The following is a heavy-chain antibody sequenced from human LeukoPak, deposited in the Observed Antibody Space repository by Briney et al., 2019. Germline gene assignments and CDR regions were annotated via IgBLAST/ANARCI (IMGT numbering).Heavy chain of an antibody. D-gene: IGHD1-1*01. J-gene: IGHJ4*02. Sequence: SQTLSLTCTVSGGSISSGGYYWSWIRQHPGKGLEWIEYIYYSGSTYYNPSLKSRVTISVATSKNQFSLKLSSVTAADTAVYYCARASGYSPPDDYWGQGTLVTVSS. CDR3: ARASGYSPPDDY. V-gene: IGHV4-31*03. CDR1: GGSISSGGYY. CDR2: IYYSGST.